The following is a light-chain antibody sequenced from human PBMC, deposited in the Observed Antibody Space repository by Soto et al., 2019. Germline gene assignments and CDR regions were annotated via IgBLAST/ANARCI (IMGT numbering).Light chain of an antibody. Sequence: QSVLTQPPSASGTPGQRVTFSCSGSSSNIGSYNVNWYQKIPQTAPKLLIHTNDQRASGVPDRFSGSKSGTSASLAISGLQSEDAADYYCETWDDSLNGVIFGGGTQLTVL. J-gene: IGLJ2*01. V-gene: IGLV1-44*01. CDR1: SSNIGSYN. CDR3: ETWDDSLNGVI. CDR2: TND.